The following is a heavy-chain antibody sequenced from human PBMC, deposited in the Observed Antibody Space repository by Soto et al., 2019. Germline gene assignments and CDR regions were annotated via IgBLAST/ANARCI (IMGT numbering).Heavy chain of an antibody. CDR2: IYYSGST. Sequence: PSETLSLTCTVSGGSISSYYWSWIRQPPGKGLEWIGYIYYSGSTNYNPSLKSRVTISVDTSKNQFSLKLSSVTAADTAVYYCARGLANYDSSGYPPYYFDYWGQGTLVTVSS. V-gene: IGHV4-59*01. CDR1: GGSISSYY. J-gene: IGHJ4*02. CDR3: ARGLANYDSSGYPPYYFDY. D-gene: IGHD3-22*01.